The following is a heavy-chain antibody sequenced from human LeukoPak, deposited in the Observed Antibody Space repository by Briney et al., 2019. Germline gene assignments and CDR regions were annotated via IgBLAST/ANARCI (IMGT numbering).Heavy chain of an antibody. CDR3: ARSTPDDGDYY. CDR1: GGSISSGDYY. J-gene: IGHJ4*02. Sequence: SETLSLTCTVSGGSISSGDYYWSWIRQPPGKGLEWIGYIYYSGSSHYNPSLKSRVTISRDTSKNQFSLKLSSVTAADTAVYYCARSTPDDGDYYWGQGTLVTVSS. D-gene: IGHD4-17*01. V-gene: IGHV4-30-4*08. CDR2: IYYSGSS.